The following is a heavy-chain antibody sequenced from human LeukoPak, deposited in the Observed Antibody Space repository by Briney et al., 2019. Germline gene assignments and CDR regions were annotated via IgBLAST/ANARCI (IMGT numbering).Heavy chain of an antibody. V-gene: IGHV4-34*01. D-gene: IGHD3-22*01. CDR3: ARVGRRVTMLVVYWYFDL. CDR2: INHSGST. J-gene: IGHJ2*01. Sequence: SETLSLTCAVYGGSFSGYYWSWIRQPPGKGLEWIGEINHSGSTNYNPSLKSRVTISVDTSKNQFSLKLSSVTAADTAVYYCARVGRRVTMLVVYWYFDLWGRGTLVTVSS. CDR1: GGSFSGYY.